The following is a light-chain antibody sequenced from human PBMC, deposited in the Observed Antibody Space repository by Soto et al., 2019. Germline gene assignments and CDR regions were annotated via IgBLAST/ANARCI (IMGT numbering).Light chain of an antibody. Sequence: DIQLTRSPSTLSASVGDRVTITCRASRSIINWLAWYQQKSGKGPQIRIYKASNLQTGVPSRLSGSGYGTEFTLTISSLQPDDVATYYCQQYSDHWTFGQGTKVDIK. CDR2: KAS. J-gene: IGKJ1*01. CDR1: RSIINW. CDR3: QQYSDHWT. V-gene: IGKV1-5*03.